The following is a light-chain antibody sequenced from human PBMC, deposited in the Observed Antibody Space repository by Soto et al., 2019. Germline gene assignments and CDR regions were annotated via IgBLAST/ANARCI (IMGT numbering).Light chain of an antibody. CDR2: AAS. J-gene: IGKJ5*01. CDR1: QGISTF. V-gene: IGKV1-9*01. CDR3: QQLNSYPIT. Sequence: DIQLTQSPSFLSASVGDRVTITCRASQGISTFLAWYQLKPGKAPKLLIYAASTLQSGVPSRFSGSGSGTEFTLTISSLQPEDFATYYCQQLNSYPITFGHGTRLEIK.